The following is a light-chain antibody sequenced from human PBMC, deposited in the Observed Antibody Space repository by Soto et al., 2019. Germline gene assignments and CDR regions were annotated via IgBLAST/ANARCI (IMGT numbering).Light chain of an antibody. J-gene: IGKJ5*01. V-gene: IGKV1-39*01. Sequence: EMEMRVSPSFLRASVGGRVTITCRASQAISNYLNWYQQKQGKXXNXXIFGAKTLQSGVPSRFSGSEYGTDFTSTVTALQPEGAGMYDGQQCHATPLTFGQGTRLEIK. CDR3: QQCHATPLT. CDR2: GAK. CDR1: QAISNY.